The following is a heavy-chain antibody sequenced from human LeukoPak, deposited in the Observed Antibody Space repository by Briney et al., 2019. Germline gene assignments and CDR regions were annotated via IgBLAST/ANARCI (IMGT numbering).Heavy chain of an antibody. V-gene: IGHV3-64*01. CDR2: ISGNGGST. CDR3: AKGEIAAAGIDY. Sequence: GGSLRLSCAASGFTFSSYAMHWVRQAPGKGLEYVSAISGNGGSTYYANSVKGRFTISRDNSKNTLYLQMGSLRAEDMAVYYCAKGEIAAAGIDYWGQGTLVTVSS. J-gene: IGHJ4*02. CDR1: GFTFSSYA. D-gene: IGHD6-13*01.